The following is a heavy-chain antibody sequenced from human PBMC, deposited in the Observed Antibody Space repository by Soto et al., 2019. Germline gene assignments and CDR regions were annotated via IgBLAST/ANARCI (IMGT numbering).Heavy chain of an antibody. J-gene: IGHJ6*02. Sequence: SGESLKISCKGSGYSFTSYWISWVRQMPGKGLEWMGRIDPSDSYTNYSPSFQGHVTISADKSISTAYLQWSSLKASDTAMYYCARPYCTNGVCSYYYYGMDVWGQGTTVTVSS. CDR1: GYSFTSYW. CDR3: ARPYCTNGVCSYYYYGMDV. V-gene: IGHV5-10-1*01. D-gene: IGHD2-8*01. CDR2: IDPSDSYT.